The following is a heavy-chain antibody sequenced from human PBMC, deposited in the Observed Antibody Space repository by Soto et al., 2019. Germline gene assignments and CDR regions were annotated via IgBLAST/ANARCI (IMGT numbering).Heavy chain of an antibody. CDR3: TSSPPSYCGGDCSIHLYYYYGMDV. CDR2: IRSKANSYAT. Sequence: PXGFLRLSFAASGFTFSGSAMHGVGQASGKGLEWVGRIRSKANSYATAYAASVKGRFTISRDDPKNTAYLQMNSLKTEDTAVYYCTSSPPSYCGGDCSIHLYYYYGMDVWGQGTTVTVSS. V-gene: IGHV3-73*01. D-gene: IGHD2-21*02. CDR1: GFTFSGSA. J-gene: IGHJ6*02.